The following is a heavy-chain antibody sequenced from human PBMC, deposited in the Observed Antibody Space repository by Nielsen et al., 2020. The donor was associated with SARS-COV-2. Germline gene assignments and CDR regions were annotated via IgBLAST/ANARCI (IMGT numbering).Heavy chain of an antibody. CDR3: AHGYSPDY. J-gene: IGHJ4*02. CDR1: GFTFRNFA. Sequence: GESLKISCAASGFTFRNFAMHWVRQAPGKGLEWVAIISYDGTTRYNEHSAKGRFTISRDNSRHTLFLQMNSLRAEDTAVYYCAHGYSPDYWGQGTLVTVSS. CDR2: ISYDGTTR. V-gene: IGHV3-30*04. D-gene: IGHD3-22*01.